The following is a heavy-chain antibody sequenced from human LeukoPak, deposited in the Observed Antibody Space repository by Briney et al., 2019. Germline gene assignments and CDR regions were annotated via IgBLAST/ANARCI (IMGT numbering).Heavy chain of an antibody. V-gene: IGHV3-30*04. CDR2: ISYDGSNK. CDR3: ARGVLLEYCSSTSCEFFDY. CDR1: GFTFSSYA. J-gene: IGHJ4*02. D-gene: IGHD2-2*01. Sequence: GGSLRLSCAAPGFTFSSYAMHWVRQAPGKGLEWVAVISYDGSNKYYADSVKGRFTISRDNSKNTLYLQMNSLRAEDTAVYYCARGVLLEYCSSTSCEFFDYWGQGTLVTVSS.